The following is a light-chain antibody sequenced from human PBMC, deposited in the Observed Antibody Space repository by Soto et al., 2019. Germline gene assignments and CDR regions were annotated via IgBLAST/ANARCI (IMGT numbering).Light chain of an antibody. CDR2: AAS. Sequence: DIQMTQSPSSLSASVADRVTITCRGSQRISSSLNWYQQKPGKAPRLLIYAASTLQSGVPSRFSGSATVTDFTLTISSLHPEDFATYFCLETYSTPLTFGGGTKVEIK. CDR3: LETYSTPLT. J-gene: IGKJ4*01. V-gene: IGKV1-39*01. CDR1: QRISSS.